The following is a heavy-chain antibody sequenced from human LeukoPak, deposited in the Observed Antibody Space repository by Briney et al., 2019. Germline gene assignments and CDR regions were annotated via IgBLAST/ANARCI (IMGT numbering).Heavy chain of an antibody. CDR1: GFTFSSYG. CDR2: ISYDGSNK. J-gene: IGHJ4*02. CDR3: AKVRGIVGATGPFDY. D-gene: IGHD1-26*01. Sequence: GGSLRLSCAASGFTFSSYGMPWVRQAPGKGLEWVAVISYDGSNKYYADSVKGRFTISRDNSKNTLYLQMNSLRAEDTAVYYCAKVRGIVGATGPFDYWGQGTLVTVSS. V-gene: IGHV3-30*18.